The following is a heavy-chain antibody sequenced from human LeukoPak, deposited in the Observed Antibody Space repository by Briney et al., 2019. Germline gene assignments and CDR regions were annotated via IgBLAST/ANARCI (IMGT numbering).Heavy chain of an antibody. Sequence: SETLSLTCAVYGGSFSGYYWSWIRQPPGKGLEWIGEINHSGSTNYNPSLKSRVTISVDTSKNQFSLKLSSVTAADTAVYYCARHSNLPPYYYYGMDVWGQGTTVTVSS. J-gene: IGHJ6*02. CDR2: INHSGST. V-gene: IGHV4-34*01. CDR1: GGSFSGYY. CDR3: ARHSNLPPYYYYGMDV.